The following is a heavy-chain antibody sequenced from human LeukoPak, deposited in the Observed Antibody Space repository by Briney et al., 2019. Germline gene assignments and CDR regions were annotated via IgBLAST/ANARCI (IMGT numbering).Heavy chain of an antibody. CDR1: GFTFSSYG. CDR3: ARQGGLGNYATGSWFDP. J-gene: IGHJ5*02. V-gene: IGHV3-33*01. D-gene: IGHD3/OR15-3a*01. Sequence: GKSLRLSCAASGFTFSSYGMHWVRQAPGKGLEWVAVIWYEGTNRYYADSVRGRFTISRDNSKNTLYLQVDSLRAEDTAMYYCARQGGLGNYATGSWFDPWGQGTQVTVSA. CDR2: IWYEGTNR.